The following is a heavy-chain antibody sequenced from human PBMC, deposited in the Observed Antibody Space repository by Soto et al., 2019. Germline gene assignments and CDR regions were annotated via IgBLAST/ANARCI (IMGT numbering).Heavy chain of an antibody. D-gene: IGHD3-3*01. V-gene: IGHV3-23*01. Sequence: GGSLRLSCAASGFTFSSYAMSWVRQAPGKGLEWVSGISGSGGSTYYADSVRGRFTISRDNSKNTLYLQMNSLRAEDTAVYYCAKDYDFWSGYYPPYMDVWGKGTTVTVSS. CDR1: GFTFSSYA. CDR2: ISGSGGST. CDR3: AKDYDFWSGYYPPYMDV. J-gene: IGHJ6*03.